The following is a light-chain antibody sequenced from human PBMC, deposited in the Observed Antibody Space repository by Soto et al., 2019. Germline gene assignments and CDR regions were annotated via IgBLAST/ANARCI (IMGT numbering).Light chain of an antibody. J-gene: IGLJ2*01. CDR3: AAWDASLNGVV. CDR1: SSNIGSNT. Sequence: QSVLTQPPSASGTPGQRVTISCSGSSSNIGSNTVNWYQQLPGTAPKLLIYSNNQRPSGVPDRFSGSKSGTSASLAMSGLQSEDEADYYCAAWDASLNGVVFGGGTKLTVL. CDR2: SNN. V-gene: IGLV1-44*01.